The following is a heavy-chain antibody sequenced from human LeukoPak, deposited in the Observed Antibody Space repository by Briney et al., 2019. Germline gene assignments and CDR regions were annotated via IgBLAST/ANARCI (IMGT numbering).Heavy chain of an antibody. CDR2: TYYSGST. CDR3: ARDSWGGYGAVDY. J-gene: IGHJ4*02. Sequence: SETLSLTCTVSGGSISSSNYYWGWIRQPPGKGLEWIGSTYYSGSTYYNPSLKSRVTISVDTSKNQFSLKLTSVTAADTAVYYCARDSWGGYGAVDYWGQGTLVTVSS. CDR1: GGSISSSNYY. V-gene: IGHV4-39*07. D-gene: IGHD3-16*01.